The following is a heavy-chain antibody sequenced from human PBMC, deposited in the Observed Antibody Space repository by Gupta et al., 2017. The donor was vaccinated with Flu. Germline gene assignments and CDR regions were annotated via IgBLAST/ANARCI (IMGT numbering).Heavy chain of an antibody. CDR1: GGSFSGYY. V-gene: IGHV4-34*01. Sequence: QVQLQQWGAGLLKPSETLSLTCAVYGGSFSGYYWSWIRQPPGKGLEWIGEINHSGSTNYNPSLKSRVTISVDTSKNQFSLKLSSVTAADTAVYYCARGCLIGPYGGNSAALSRGRSRAFDIWGQGTMVTVSS. CDR2: INHSGST. J-gene: IGHJ3*02. D-gene: IGHD4-17*01. CDR3: ARGCLIGPYGGNSAALSRGRSRAFDI.